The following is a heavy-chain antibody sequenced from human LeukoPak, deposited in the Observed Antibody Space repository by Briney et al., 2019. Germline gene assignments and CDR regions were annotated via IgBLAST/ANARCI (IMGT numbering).Heavy chain of an antibody. CDR1: GYTFTSYY. D-gene: IGHD2-15*01. CDR2: INPSGDST. J-gene: IGHJ4*02. CDR3: ARDGGRYCSGGSCYFGY. V-gene: IGHV1-46*01. Sequence: EASVKVSCKASGYTFTSYYMHWVRQAPGQGLEWMGIINPSGDSTSYAQKFQGRVTMTRDTSTSTVYMELSSLRSEDTAVYYCARDGGRYCSGGSCYFGYWGQGTLVTVSS.